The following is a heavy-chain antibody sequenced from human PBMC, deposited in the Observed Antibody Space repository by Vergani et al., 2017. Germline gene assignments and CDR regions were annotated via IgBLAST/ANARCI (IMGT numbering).Heavy chain of an antibody. V-gene: IGHV4-61*02. CDR3: ARDVRRDSRTISYSAKSNAFAV. D-gene: IGHD2-2*01. CDR1: GGSISSGSYY. Sequence: QVQLQESGPGLVKPSQTLSLTCTVSGGSISSGSYYWSWIRQPAGKGLEWIGSIYTSGSTNYNPSLKSRVTMSVEKSKNQFLLKLSSVTAGDTAVYYCARDVRRDSRTISYSAKSNAFAVWGEGSMVTVS. J-gene: IGHJ3*01. CDR2: IYTSGST.